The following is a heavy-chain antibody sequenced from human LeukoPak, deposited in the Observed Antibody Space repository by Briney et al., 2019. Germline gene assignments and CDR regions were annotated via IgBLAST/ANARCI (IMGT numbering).Heavy chain of an antibody. J-gene: IGHJ4*02. V-gene: IGHV3-21*01. CDR3: ASERYNWNYAFDY. D-gene: IGHD1-7*01. CDR2: ISSGSSYI. Sequence: GGSLRLSCAASGFTFSSSSINWVRQAPGKGLEWVSSISSGSSYIYYADPLKGRFTVSRDNAKNSLYLQMNSLRAEDTAVYYCASERYNWNYAFDYWGQGILVTVSS. CDR1: GFTFSSSS.